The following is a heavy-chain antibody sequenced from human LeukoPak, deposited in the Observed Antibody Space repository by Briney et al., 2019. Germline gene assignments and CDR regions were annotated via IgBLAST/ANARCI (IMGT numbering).Heavy chain of an antibody. J-gene: IGHJ4*02. CDR2: IYNSAST. Sequence: SETLPLTCTVSGDSLSCGGYYWSWIRHHPWKGLEWIGYIYNSASTYYNPSLRSRVSISIDTSKNQFSLRLSSVNVADTAVYYCARGVATNGNFDYWGQGSLVTVSS. V-gene: IGHV4-31*03. CDR3: ARGVATNGNFDY. D-gene: IGHD5-12*01. CDR1: GDSLSCGGYY.